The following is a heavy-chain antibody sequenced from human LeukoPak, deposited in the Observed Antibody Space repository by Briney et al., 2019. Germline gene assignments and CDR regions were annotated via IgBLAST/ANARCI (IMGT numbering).Heavy chain of an antibody. Sequence: SVKVSCKASGGTFSSYAISWVRQAPGQGLEWMGGIIPIFGIANYAQKFQGRVTITADKSTSTAYMELSSLRSEDTAVYYCARERGYHYDSSGYSHWGQGTLVTVSS. CDR2: IIPIFGIA. CDR1: GGTFSSYA. CDR3: ARERGYHYDSSGYSH. V-gene: IGHV1-69*10. D-gene: IGHD3-22*01. J-gene: IGHJ4*02.